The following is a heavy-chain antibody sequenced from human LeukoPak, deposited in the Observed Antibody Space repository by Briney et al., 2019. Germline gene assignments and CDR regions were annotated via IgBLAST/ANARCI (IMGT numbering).Heavy chain of an antibody. CDR3: ARDYGVGSGYYFDY. CDR2: IYYSGST. Sequence: SQTLSLTCTVSGGSISSGGYYWSWIRQHPGKGLEWIGYIYYSGSTYYNPSLKSRVTISVDTSKNQFSLKLSSVTAADPAVYYCARDYGVGSGYYFDYWGQGTLVTVSS. D-gene: IGHD3-22*01. J-gene: IGHJ4*02. V-gene: IGHV4-31*03. CDR1: GGSISSGGYY.